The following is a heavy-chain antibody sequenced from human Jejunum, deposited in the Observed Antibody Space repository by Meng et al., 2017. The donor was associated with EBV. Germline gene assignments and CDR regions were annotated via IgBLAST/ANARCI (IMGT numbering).Heavy chain of an antibody. Sequence: QITLKESGPPLVQPTQTLTLTCTFSGFSLSTSAVGVGWIRQPPEKALEWLALIYGGDDKHYSPSLKSRLTITMDTSKNQVVLTMIDIDPVDTATYYCAHRVRDTVNFDYWGQGTLVTVSS. CDR1: GFSLSTSAVG. J-gene: IGHJ4*02. CDR2: IYGGDDK. D-gene: IGHD3-22*01. CDR3: AHRVRDTVNFDY. V-gene: IGHV2-5*02.